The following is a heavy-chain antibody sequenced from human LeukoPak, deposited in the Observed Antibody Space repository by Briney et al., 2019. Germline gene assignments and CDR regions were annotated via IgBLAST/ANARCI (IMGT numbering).Heavy chain of an antibody. V-gene: IGHV1-2*02. CDR2: VDPNSEGT. D-gene: IGHD3-3*01. J-gene: IGHJ6*02. Sequence: ASVKVSCKASGYTFTDCYIHWVRPVPGQGLEWMGWVDPNSEGTNYAQKFQGRVTMTRDTSISTAYMELSRLRSDDTAVYYCARVRFFYYGMDVWGQGTTVTVSS. CDR1: GYTFTDCY. CDR3: ARVRFFYYGMDV.